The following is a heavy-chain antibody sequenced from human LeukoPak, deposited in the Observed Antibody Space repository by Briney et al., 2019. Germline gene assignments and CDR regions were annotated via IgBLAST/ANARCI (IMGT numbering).Heavy chain of an antibody. J-gene: IGHJ4*02. V-gene: IGHV4-31*02. CDR1: GGSISSDGYC. D-gene: IGHD3-16*02. CDR3: VSFGDWGSYRPFDY. Sequence: KPSRTLSLSCTVSGGSISSDGYCWSCLRQHPGKGLESLVYIDYSGTHYSNPSRKSRATTSENTSKTQFSLKLRSVTATDTAFFNSVSFGDWGSYRPFDYWGQGTLVTVSS. CDR2: IDYSGTH.